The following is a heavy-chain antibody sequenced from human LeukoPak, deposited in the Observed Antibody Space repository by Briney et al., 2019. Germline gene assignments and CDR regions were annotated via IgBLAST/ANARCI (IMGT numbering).Heavy chain of an antibody. CDR2: ISYDGSNK. D-gene: IGHD4-11*01. Sequence: GGSLRLSCAASGFTFSSYGMHWVRQAPGRGLEWVAVISYDGSNKYYADSVKGRFTISRDNSKNTLYLQMNSLRAEDTAVYYCAKDLTFMTTVTTGYWGQGTLVTVSS. CDR1: GFTFSSYG. V-gene: IGHV3-30*18. CDR3: AKDLTFMTTVTTGY. J-gene: IGHJ4*02.